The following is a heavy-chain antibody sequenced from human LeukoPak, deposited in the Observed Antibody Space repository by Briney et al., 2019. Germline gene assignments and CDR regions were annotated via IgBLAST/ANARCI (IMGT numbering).Heavy chain of an antibody. V-gene: IGHV1-18*01. Sequence: ASVKVSCKASGYTFTSYGISWVRQAPGQGLEWMGWISAYNGNTNYAQKLQGRVTVTTDTSTSTAYMELRSLRSDDTAVYYCARSTYSSSWYYHYYFDYWGQGTLVTVSS. CDR2: ISAYNGNT. J-gene: IGHJ4*02. D-gene: IGHD6-13*01. CDR1: GYTFTSYG. CDR3: ARSTYSSSWYYHYYFDY.